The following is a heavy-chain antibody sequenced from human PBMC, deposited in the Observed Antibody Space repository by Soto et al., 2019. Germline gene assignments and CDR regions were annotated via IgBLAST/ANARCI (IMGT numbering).Heavy chain of an antibody. J-gene: IGHJ5*02. CDR3: ARTSYDSSGTAADP. V-gene: IGHV4-31*03. Sequence: SETLSLTCTVSGGSISSGGYYWSWIRHHPGKGLEWIGYIYYSGSTYYNPSLKSRVTISVDTSKNQFSLKLSSVTAADTAVYYCARTSYDSSGTAADPWGQGTLVTVS. CDR1: GGSISSGGYY. CDR2: IYYSGST. D-gene: IGHD3-22*01.